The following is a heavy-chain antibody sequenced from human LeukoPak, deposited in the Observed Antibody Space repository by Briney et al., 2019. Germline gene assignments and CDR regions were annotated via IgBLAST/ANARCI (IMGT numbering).Heavy chain of an antibody. Sequence: ASVKVSCKASGYTFTSYAMNWVRQAPGQGLEWMGWINTNTGNPTYAQGFTGRFVFSLDTSVSTAYLQISSLKAEDTAVYYCARGYCSGGSCPNWFDPWGQGTLVTVSS. J-gene: IGHJ5*02. CDR2: INTNTGNP. V-gene: IGHV7-4-1*02. CDR1: GYTFTSYA. CDR3: ARGYCSGGSCPNWFDP. D-gene: IGHD2-15*01.